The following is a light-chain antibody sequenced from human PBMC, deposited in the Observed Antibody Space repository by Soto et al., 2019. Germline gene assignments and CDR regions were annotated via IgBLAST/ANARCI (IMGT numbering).Light chain of an antibody. V-gene: IGKV1-5*03. CDR2: KAT. J-gene: IGKJ4*01. CDR1: QSINAW. CDR3: QQYESYPVP. Sequence: DSQMTQYPSTLSASVGDRVTITCRASQSINAWLAWYQQKPGKAPKLLISKATTLQSGVPPRFSGSGSGTEFTLTYSRLQPDDFANYDCQQYESYPVPFGGGPKVEIK.